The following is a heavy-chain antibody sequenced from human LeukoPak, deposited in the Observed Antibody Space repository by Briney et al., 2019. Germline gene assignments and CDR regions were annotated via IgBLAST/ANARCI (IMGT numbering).Heavy chain of an antibody. D-gene: IGHD6-19*01. V-gene: IGHV3-66*01. CDR3: ATSGWWGCFDY. J-gene: IGHJ4*02. CDR1: GFTVSSNY. Sequence: GGSLRLSCAASGFTVSSNYMSWVRQAPGKGLEWVSIIYSGGSTYYADSVRGRFTISRDNSKNTLYLLMNSLRAEDTAVYYCATSGWWGCFDYWGQGTLVTVSS. CDR2: IYSGGST.